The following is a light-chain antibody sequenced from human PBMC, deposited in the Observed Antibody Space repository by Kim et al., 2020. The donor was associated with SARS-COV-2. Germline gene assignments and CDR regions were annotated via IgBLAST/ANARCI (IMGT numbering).Light chain of an antibody. CDR2: DAS. CDR1: ENVGHY. Sequence: LATGERETLSWRSSENVGHYVAWEEEKSGHAPRLLIYDASGRANGGPARFSGSGSGTDFTLTISSLEPDDYAIYFCQQRYKRPVTFGQGTKVDIK. V-gene: IGKV3-11*01. CDR3: QQRYKRPVT. J-gene: IGKJ1*01.